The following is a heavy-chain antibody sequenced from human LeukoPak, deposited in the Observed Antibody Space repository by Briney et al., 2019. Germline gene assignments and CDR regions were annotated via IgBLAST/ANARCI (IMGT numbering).Heavy chain of an antibody. CDR2: ISGSGGST. V-gene: IGHV3-23*01. CDR3: ARDSLRYCSSTSCHGDNWFDP. Sequence: GGSLRLSCAASGFTFSSYAMSWVRQAPGKGLEWVSAISGSGGSTYYADSVKGRFTISRDNSKNTLYLQMNSLRAEDTAVYYCARDSLRYCSSTSCHGDNWFDPWGQGTLVTVSS. CDR1: GFTFSSYA. J-gene: IGHJ5*02. D-gene: IGHD2-2*01.